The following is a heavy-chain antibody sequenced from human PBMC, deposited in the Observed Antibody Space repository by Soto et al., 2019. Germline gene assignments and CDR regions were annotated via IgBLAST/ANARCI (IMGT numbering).Heavy chain of an antibody. D-gene: IGHD3-22*01. CDR1: GGSISSYY. CDR3: GRNDYYDSSGSYDY. V-gene: IGHV4-59*08. CDR2: IYYSGST. J-gene: IGHJ4*02. Sequence: SETLSLTCTVSGGSISSYYWSWIRQPPGKGLEWIGYIYYSGSTNYNPSLKSRVTISVDTSKNQFSLKLSSVTAADTAVYYCGRNDYYDSSGSYDYWGKGTLVTVSS.